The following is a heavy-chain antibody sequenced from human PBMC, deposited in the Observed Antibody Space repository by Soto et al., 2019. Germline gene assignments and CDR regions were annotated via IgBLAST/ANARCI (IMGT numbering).Heavy chain of an antibody. CDR2: IIPIFGTA. D-gene: IGHD6-13*01. CDR1: GGTFSSYA. J-gene: IGHJ4*02. CDR3: ARGLSSSWYVGDY. V-gene: IGHV1-69*01. Sequence: QVQLVQSGAEEKKPGSSVKVSCTASGGTFSSYAISWVRQAPGQGLEWMGGIIPIFGTANYAQKFQGRVTITADESTSTDYMELSSLRSEDTAVYYCARGLSSSWYVGDYWGQGTLVTVSS.